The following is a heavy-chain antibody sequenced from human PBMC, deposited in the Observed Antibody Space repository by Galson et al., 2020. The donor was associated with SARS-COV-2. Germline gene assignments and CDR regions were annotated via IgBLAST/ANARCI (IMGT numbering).Heavy chain of an antibody. V-gene: IGHV4-39*01. D-gene: IGHD3-9*01. Sequence: SETLSLTCTVSGGSISSSSYYWGWIRQPPGKGLEWIGSIYYSGSTYYNPSLKSRVTISVDTSKYQFSLKLSSVTAADTAVYYCAGGQTLRYFDWLLYPLDYWGQGTLVTVSS. J-gene: IGHJ4*02. CDR1: GGSISSSSYY. CDR2: IYYSGST. CDR3: AGGQTLRYFDWLLYPLDY.